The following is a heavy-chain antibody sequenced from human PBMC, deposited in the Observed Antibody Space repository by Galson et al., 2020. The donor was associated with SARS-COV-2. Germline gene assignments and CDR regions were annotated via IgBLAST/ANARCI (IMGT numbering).Heavy chain of an antibody. D-gene: IGHD3-3*01. J-gene: IGHJ6*02. V-gene: IGHV4-39*02. CDR3: ARERNDYDFWSGYYRGDYGMDV. Sequence: SETLSFTCTVSGGSISSSSYYWGWIRQPPGKGLEWIGSIYYSGSTYYNPSLKSRVTISVDTSKNQFSLKLSSVTAADPAVYYCARERNDYDFWSGYYRGDYGMDVWGQGTTVTVSS. CDR2: IYYSGST. CDR1: GGSISSSSYY.